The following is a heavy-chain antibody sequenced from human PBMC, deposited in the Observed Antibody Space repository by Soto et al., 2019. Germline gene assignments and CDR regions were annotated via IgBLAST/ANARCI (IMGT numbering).Heavy chain of an antibody. J-gene: IGHJ4*02. CDR1: GFTFSSYV. Sequence: GGSLRLSCVASGFTFSSYVMHWVRQAPGKGLEWVAIIWYDGSNKYYADSVKGRFTISRDNSKNTVFLQMNNLRGEDTAVYYCARADGSAYYDSSGYFDYWGQGTLVTVSS. D-gene: IGHD3-22*01. CDR2: IWYDGSNK. CDR3: ARADGSAYYDSSGYFDY. V-gene: IGHV3-33*01.